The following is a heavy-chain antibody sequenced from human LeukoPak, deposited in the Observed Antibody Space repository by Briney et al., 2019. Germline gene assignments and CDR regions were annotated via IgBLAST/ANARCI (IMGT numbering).Heavy chain of an antibody. D-gene: IGHD6-19*01. CDR3: ARGAVTGDNWFGP. J-gene: IGHJ5*02. CDR1: GFNFSSYA. Sequence: GGSLRLSCVASGFNFSSYAMHWVRQAPGKGLEWVAVISYDGSNKYYADSVKGRFTISRDNSKNTLYLQMNSLRAEDTAVYYCARGAVTGDNWFGPWGQGTLVTVSS. V-gene: IGHV3-30*04. CDR2: ISYDGSNK.